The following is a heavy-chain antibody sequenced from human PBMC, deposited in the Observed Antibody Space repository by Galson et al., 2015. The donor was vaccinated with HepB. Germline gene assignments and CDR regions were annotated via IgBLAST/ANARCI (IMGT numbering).Heavy chain of an antibody. J-gene: IGHJ4*02. CDR1: GFNFGDHA. Sequence: SLRLSCAGSGFNFGDHAMHWVRQVPGKGLEWVSAISWNSGGVGYADSVRGRFTISRDNSKNTLYLQMSSLRAEDTAVYYCAREGMAGTLDYWGQGTLITVSS. CDR3: AREGMAGTLDY. CDR2: ISWNSGGV. D-gene: IGHD6-19*01. V-gene: IGHV3-9*01.